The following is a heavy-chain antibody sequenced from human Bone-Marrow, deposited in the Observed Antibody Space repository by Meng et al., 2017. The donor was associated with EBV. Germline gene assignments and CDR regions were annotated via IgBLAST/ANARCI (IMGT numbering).Heavy chain of an antibody. Sequence: QVQLVQSGAEVKKTGDSVKVSCRASGYTFTSTSFAIHWVRQAPGQRLEWMGWINAGNGNTKYSQNFQGRVTITRDTSATTVHMELRSLRSEDTAVYYCARGQHDYAFDYWGQGTLVTVSS. V-gene: IGHV1-3*01. CDR3: ARGQHDYAFDY. J-gene: IGHJ4*02. CDR2: INAGNGNT. D-gene: IGHD4-17*01. CDR1: GYTFTSTSFA.